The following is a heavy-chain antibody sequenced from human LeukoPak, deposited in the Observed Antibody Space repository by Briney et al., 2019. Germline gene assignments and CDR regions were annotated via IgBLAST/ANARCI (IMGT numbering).Heavy chain of an antibody. CDR2: IYHSGST. J-gene: IGHJ3*02. CDR3: ARGGTDFDI. CDR1: GGSISSGHSS. D-gene: IGHD1-26*01. V-gene: IGHV4-30-2*01. Sequence: PSETLSLTCAVSGGSISSGHSSWNWFRQPPGEGLEWIGYIYHSGSTYYNPSLKSRVAISVDKSKNQFSLKLRSVTAADTALYYCARGGTDFDIWGQGTMVTVSS.